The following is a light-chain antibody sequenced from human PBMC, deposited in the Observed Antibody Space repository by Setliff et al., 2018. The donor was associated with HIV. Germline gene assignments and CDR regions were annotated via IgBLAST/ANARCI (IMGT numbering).Light chain of an antibody. Sequence: QSVLTQPPSASGTPGQRVTISCSGSSSNIGSNTVNWYQQLPGTAPKLLIYRNNQRPSGVPDRFSGSKSGTSASLAISGLQSEDEADYYCAAWDDSLNGSYVFGTGTKVTV. V-gene: IGLV1-44*01. CDR3: AAWDDSLNGSYV. CDR2: RNN. CDR1: SSNIGSNT. J-gene: IGLJ1*01.